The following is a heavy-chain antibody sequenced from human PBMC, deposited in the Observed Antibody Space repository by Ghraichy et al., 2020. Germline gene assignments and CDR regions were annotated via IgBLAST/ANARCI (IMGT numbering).Heavy chain of an antibody. CDR1: GFTFYMHA. CDR3: AKDRYYDFWSGYYPFDY. J-gene: IGHJ4*02. V-gene: IGHV3-23*01. D-gene: IGHD3-3*01. Sequence: GGSLRLSCAASGFTFYMHAMSWVRQAPGKGLQWVSHISAGGSDTYYADSMKDRFTISRDNSKNTLYLQMNSLRAEDTAVYYCAKDRYYDFWSGYYPFDYWGQGTLVTVSS. CDR2: ISAGGSDT.